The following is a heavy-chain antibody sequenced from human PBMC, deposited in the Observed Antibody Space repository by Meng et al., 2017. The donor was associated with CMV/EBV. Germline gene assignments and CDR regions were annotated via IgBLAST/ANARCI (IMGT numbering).Heavy chain of an antibody. D-gene: IGHD3-3*01. CDR1: GFTFSSYW. CDR2: IKQDGSEE. V-gene: IGHV3-7*01. Sequence: GGSLRLSCAASGFTFSSYWMSWVRQAPGKGLEWVANIKQDGSEEYYVDSVKGRFTISRDNAKNSLYLQMNSLRAEDTAVYYCASHYDFWSGYTRDYYGMDVWGQGTTVTVSS. J-gene: IGHJ6*02. CDR3: ASHYDFWSGYTRDYYGMDV.